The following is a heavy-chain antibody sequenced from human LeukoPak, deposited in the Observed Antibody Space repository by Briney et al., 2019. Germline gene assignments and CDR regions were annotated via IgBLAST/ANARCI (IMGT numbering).Heavy chain of an antibody. Sequence: GGSLRFFCAASGFTFSSYAMMWLRQAPGKGLEWVSAISGAGGTTLYADSVKGRFTISRDNAKNSLYLQMNSLRAEDTAVYYCVRDPALRLYCSSTICEDSAFDIWGQGTMVTVSS. CDR3: VRDPALRLYCSSTICEDSAFDI. J-gene: IGHJ3*02. V-gene: IGHV3-21*01. CDR2: ISGAGGTT. D-gene: IGHD2-2*01. CDR1: GFTFSSYA.